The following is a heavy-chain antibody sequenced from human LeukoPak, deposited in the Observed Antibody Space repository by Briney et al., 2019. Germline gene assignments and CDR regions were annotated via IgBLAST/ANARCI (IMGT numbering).Heavy chain of an antibody. D-gene: IGHD3-22*01. CDR1: GFTFSSYW. Sequence: PGGSLRLSCAASGFTFSSYWMSWVRQAPGKGLEWVDNIKQDGSEKYYVDSVKGRFTVSRDNSKNSLFLQMNSLRVEDTAMYYCARDLPSSGYWYRDAFDIWGRGTMVTVSS. CDR2: IKQDGSEK. J-gene: IGHJ3*02. V-gene: IGHV3-7*01. CDR3: ARDLPSSGYWYRDAFDI.